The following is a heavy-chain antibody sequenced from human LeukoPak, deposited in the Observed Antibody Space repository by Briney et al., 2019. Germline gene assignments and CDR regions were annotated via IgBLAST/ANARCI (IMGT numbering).Heavy chain of an antibody. CDR3: ARVTREAARYWYFDL. Sequence: SETLSLTCTVSGGSISSHYWSWIRQPAGKGLEWIGRIYTSGSTNYNPSLKSRVTMSVDTSKNQFSLKLSTVTAADTAVYFCARVTREAARYWYFDLWGRGTLVTVSS. CDR1: GGSISSHY. J-gene: IGHJ2*01. D-gene: IGHD6-6*01. V-gene: IGHV4-4*07. CDR2: IYTSGST.